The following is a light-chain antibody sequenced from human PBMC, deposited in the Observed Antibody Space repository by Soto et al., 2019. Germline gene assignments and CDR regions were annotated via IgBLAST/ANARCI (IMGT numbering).Light chain of an antibody. CDR2: EVS. Sequence: QSVLTQPASVSGSPGQSITISCTGTSSDVGSYNLVSWYQQHPGKAPKLMIYEVSKRPSGVSNRFSGSKSGNTASLTISGLQAEDGAAYYCCSYEGSSLYFCGTGTRVTVL. V-gene: IGLV2-23*02. J-gene: IGLJ1*01. CDR3: CSYEGSSLYF. CDR1: SSDVGSYNL.